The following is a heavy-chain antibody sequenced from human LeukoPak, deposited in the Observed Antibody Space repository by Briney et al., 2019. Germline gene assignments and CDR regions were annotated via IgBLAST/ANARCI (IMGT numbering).Heavy chain of an antibody. V-gene: IGHV3-11*01. CDR2: ISSSGSTI. J-gene: IGHJ4*02. Sequence: GGSLRLSCAASGFTFSDYYMSWIRQAPGKGLEWVSYISSSGSTIYYADSVKGRFTISRDNAKNSLYLQMDSLRAEDTAVYYCAREYYYDSSGYSEWGQGTLVTVSS. D-gene: IGHD3-22*01. CDR3: AREYYYDSSGYSE. CDR1: GFTFSDYY.